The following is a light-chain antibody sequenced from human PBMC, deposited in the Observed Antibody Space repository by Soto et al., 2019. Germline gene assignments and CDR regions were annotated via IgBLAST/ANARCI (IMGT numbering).Light chain of an antibody. J-gene: IGLJ2*01. V-gene: IGLV2-8*01. CDR1: SSDVGGYNY. CDR2: EVS. Sequence: QSALTQPPSASGSHGQSVTISCTGTSSDVGGYNYVSWYQQHPGKAPKLMIYEVSKRPSGVPDRFSGSKSGNTASLTVSGLQAEDEADYYCSSYAGSNNFGVVFGGGTKLTVL. CDR3: SSYAGSNNFGVV.